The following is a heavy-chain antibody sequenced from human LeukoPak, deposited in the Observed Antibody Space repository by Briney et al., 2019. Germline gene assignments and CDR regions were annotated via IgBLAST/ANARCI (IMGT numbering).Heavy chain of an antibody. CDR3: AKGHLAAAAGNKLFDP. D-gene: IGHD6-13*01. J-gene: IGHJ5*02. CDR1: GFSFSSYG. CDR2: IQYDGSKK. V-gene: IGHV3-30*02. Sequence: GGSLRLSCAASGFSFSSYGLHWVRQAPGKGLEWVAFIQYDGSKKYYADSVQGRFTISRDNSKNTLYLQMNSLRAEDTAVYYCAKGHLAAAAGNKLFDPWAREPWSPSPQ.